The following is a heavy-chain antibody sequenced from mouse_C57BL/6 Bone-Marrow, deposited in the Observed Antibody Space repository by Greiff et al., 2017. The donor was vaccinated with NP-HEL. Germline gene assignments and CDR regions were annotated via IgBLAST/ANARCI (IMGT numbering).Heavy chain of an antibody. V-gene: IGHV1-55*01. CDR1: GYTFTSYW. CDR2: IYPGSGST. D-gene: IGHD2-4*01. CDR3: ARSYDYDYYAMDY. Sequence: QVQLQQSGAELVKPGASVKMSCKASGYTFTSYWITWVKQRPGRGLEWIGDIYPGSGSTNYIEKFKSKATLTVDTSSSTAYMQLSSLTSEDSAVYYCARSYDYDYYAMDYWGQGTSVTVSS. J-gene: IGHJ4*01.